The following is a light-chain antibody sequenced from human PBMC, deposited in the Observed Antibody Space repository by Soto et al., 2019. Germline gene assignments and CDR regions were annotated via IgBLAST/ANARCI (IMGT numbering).Light chain of an antibody. Sequence: DIQMTQSPSTLSASVGDRVTITCRASQSISTWLAWYQQKPGKAPKLLIYEASTLENGVPSRFSGSGSGTEFTLTISSLQPDDFATYFCQHYESYSASFGQGTKVGIK. CDR3: QHYESYSAS. V-gene: IGKV1-5*03. CDR1: QSISTW. J-gene: IGKJ1*01. CDR2: EAS.